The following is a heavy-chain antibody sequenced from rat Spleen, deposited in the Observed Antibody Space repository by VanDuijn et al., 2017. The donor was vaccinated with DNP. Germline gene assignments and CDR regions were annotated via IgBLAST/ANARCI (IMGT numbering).Heavy chain of an antibody. CDR1: GFSLTTYR. J-gene: IGHJ4*01. Sequence: QVQLKESGPGLVRPSETLSLTCTVSGFSLTTYRIFWVRPPPGKGPEWMGRMWYDGDTAYNSVLKSRLSLSRDTSRNQVFLIMNSLQTDDSGTYYCARGTPTGAMDAWGQGTSITVSS. V-gene: IGHV2-34*01. CDR2: MWYDGDT. D-gene: IGHD1-1*01. CDR3: ARGTPTGAMDA.